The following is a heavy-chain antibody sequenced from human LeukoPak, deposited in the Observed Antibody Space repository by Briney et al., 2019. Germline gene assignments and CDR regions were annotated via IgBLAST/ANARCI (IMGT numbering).Heavy chain of an antibody. CDR2: INPNSGGT. CDR3: ARAPLTYYDILTGYRDY. Sequence: ASVKVSCKASGYTFTGYYMHWVRQAPGQGLEWMGWINPNSGGTNYAQKFQGRVTMTRDTSISTAYMELSRLRSDDTAVYYCARAPLTYYDILTGYRDYWGQGTLVTVFS. D-gene: IGHD3-9*01. J-gene: IGHJ4*02. CDR1: GYTFTGYY. V-gene: IGHV1-2*02.